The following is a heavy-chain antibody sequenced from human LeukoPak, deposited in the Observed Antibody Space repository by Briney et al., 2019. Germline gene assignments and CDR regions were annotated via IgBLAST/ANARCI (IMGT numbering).Heavy chain of an antibody. D-gene: IGHD3-10*01. CDR3: AKGTEVRGVIAH. V-gene: IGHV4-31*03. CDR1: GGSISRGGYY. J-gene: IGHJ4*02. Sequence: PSQTLSLTCTVSGGSISRGGYYWSWIRQPPGKGLEWIGYIYYSGSTYYNPSLKSRVTISVDTSKNQFSLKLSSVTAADTAVYYCAKGTEVRGVIAHWGQGTLVTVSS. CDR2: IYYSGST.